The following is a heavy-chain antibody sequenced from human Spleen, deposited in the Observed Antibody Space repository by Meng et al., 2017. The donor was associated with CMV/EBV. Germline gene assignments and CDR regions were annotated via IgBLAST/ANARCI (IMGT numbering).Heavy chain of an antibody. CDR1: GFTFSSYA. J-gene: IGHJ4*02. D-gene: IGHD6-6*01. Sequence: GESLKISCAASGFTFSSYAMHWVRQAPGNGLEWVAVISYDGSNKYYADSVKGRFTISRDNSKNTLYLQMNSLRAEDTAVYYCARAYSSSSFPDYWGQGTLVTVSS. CDR3: ARAYSSSSFPDY. V-gene: IGHV3-30-3*01. CDR2: ISYDGSNK.